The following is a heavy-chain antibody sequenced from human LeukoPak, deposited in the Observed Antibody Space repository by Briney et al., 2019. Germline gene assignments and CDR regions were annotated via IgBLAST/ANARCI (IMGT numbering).Heavy chain of an antibody. D-gene: IGHD6-6*01. J-gene: IGHJ4*02. CDR1: GGSISSGDYY. Sequence: PSETLSLTCTVSGGSISSGDYYWSWIRQPPGKGPEWIGYIYYSGSTYYNPSLKSRVTISVDTSKNQFSLKLSSVTAADTAVYYCARGGLEQLVEGFDYWGQGTLVTVSS. CDR3: ARGGLEQLVEGFDY. V-gene: IGHV4-30-4*08. CDR2: IYYSGST.